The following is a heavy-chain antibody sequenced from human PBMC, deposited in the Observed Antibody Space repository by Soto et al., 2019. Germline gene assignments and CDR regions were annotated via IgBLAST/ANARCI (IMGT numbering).Heavy chain of an antibody. CDR3: ANGRTGPVVTVFES. Sequence: GGSLRLSCAASGFTFSSYGMSWVRQAPGKGLEWVSDISGSGSSIYYADSVKGRFTISRDNAKNTLYLQMNSLRAEDTAVYYFANGRTGPVVTVFESWGKGQLVTVS. J-gene: IGHJ4*02. V-gene: IGHV3-23*01. CDR1: GFTFSSYG. CDR2: ISGSGSSI. D-gene: IGHD2-21*02.